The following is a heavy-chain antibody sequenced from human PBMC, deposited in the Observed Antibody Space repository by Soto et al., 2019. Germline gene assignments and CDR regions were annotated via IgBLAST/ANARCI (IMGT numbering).Heavy chain of an antibody. V-gene: IGHV4-34*01. Sequence: SETLSLTCAVYGGSFSGYYWSWIRQPPGKGLEWIGEINHSGSTNYNPSLKSRVTISVDTSKNQFSLKLSSVTAADTAVYYCARSHPQWLVSRGHDAFDIWGQGTMLTVSS. D-gene: IGHD6-19*01. J-gene: IGHJ3*02. CDR2: INHSGST. CDR3: ARSHPQWLVSRGHDAFDI. CDR1: GGSFSGYY.